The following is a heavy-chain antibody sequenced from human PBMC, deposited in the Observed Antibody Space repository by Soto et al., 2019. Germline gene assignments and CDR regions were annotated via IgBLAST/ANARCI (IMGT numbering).Heavy chain of an antibody. CDR3: ATVIAAAGYWYFDL. CDR2: IYYSGST. V-gene: IGHV4-59*01. CDR1: GGSISSYY. Sequence: SETLSLTCTVSGGSISSYYWSWIRQPPGKGREWIGYIYYSGSTNYNPSLKSRVTISVDTSKNQFSLKLSSVTAADTAVYYCATVIAAAGYWYFDLWGRGTLVTVSS. D-gene: IGHD6-13*01. J-gene: IGHJ2*01.